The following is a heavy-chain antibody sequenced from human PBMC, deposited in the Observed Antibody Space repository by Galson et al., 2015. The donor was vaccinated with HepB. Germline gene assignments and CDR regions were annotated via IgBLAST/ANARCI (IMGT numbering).Heavy chain of an antibody. CDR2: IYWSDDT. CDR1: GFSLRTSGVG. Sequence: PALVIPTQALTLTCTFSGFSLRTSGVGVGWIRQPPGKALEWLAPIYWSDDTRYSPSLKSRLTITKETSKNQVVLTMTNMDPVDTGTYYCAHDRKLGMKFDSWSRGTLVTVSS. CDR3: AHDRKLGMKFDS. V-gene: IGHV2-5*01. J-gene: IGHJ4*02. D-gene: IGHD7-27*01.